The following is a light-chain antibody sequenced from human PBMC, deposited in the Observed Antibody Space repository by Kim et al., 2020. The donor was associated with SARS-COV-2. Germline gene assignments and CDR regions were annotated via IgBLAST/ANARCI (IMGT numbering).Light chain of an antibody. CDR1: QRLSSD. V-gene: IGKV3-15*01. CDR3: QQYNKWPQT. J-gene: IGKJ1*01. CDR2: DAS. Sequence: VSPGERATLSCRASQRLSSDLAWYQQKPGQAPRLLIYDASTRATGIPARFSGSGSGTGFNLTISSLQSEDVAVYYCQQYNKWPQTFGQGTKVDIK.